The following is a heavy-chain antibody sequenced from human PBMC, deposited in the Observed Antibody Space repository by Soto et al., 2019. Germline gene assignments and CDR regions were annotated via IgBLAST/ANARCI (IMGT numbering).Heavy chain of an antibody. D-gene: IGHD3-22*01. CDR2: INPITGGT. J-gene: IGHJ4*02. CDR3: ARNYYDSSQRDYLDY. V-gene: IGHV1-2*02. Sequence: GASVNVSCKASGYTFTSYYIHWVRQAPGQGLEWMGWINPITGGTNYAPKFQGRVTMTRDTSITTAYMELSRLRSDDTAVYYCARNYYDSSQRDYLDYGGQGSPVTVSS. CDR1: GYTFTSYY.